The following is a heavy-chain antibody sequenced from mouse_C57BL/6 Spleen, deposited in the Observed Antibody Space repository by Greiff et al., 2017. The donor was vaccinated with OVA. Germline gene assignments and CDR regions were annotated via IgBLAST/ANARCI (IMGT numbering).Heavy chain of an antibody. V-gene: IGHV1-5*01. CDR3: TRGPITTVVFDY. Sequence: EVQLVESGTVLARPGASVKMSCKTSGYTFTSYWMHWVKQRPGQGLEWIGAIYPGNGDTSYNQKFKGKAKLTAVTSASTAYMELSSLTDDDSAVYYCTRGPITTVVFDYWGQGTTLTVSS. D-gene: IGHD1-1*01. CDR2: IYPGNGDT. CDR1: GYTFTSYW. J-gene: IGHJ2*01.